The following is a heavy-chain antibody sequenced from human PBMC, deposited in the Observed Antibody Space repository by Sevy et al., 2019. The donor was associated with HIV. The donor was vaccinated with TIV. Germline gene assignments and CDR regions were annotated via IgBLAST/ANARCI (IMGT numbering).Heavy chain of an antibody. Sequence: GGSLRLSCTAPGFAFTNYYAMHWVRQAPGKGLEWVALISYDGSDKFYADSVKGRFTITRDNFKNTLYLQMNGLTTEDTAVYYCARPRANYVDHYFFYAMDVWGQGTTVTVSS. CDR1: GFAFTNYYA. V-gene: IGHV3-30-3*01. J-gene: IGHJ6*02. CDR3: ARPRANYVDHYFFYAMDV. D-gene: IGHD4-17*01. CDR2: ISYDGSDK.